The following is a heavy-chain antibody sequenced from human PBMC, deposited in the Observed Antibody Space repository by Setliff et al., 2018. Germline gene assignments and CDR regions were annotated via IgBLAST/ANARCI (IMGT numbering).Heavy chain of an antibody. CDR3: ARERLGTSGYYYFDY. Sequence: PSETLSLTCTVSGGSLSSGPYYWTWVRQPAGKGLEWIGHIYSTETTSYSPSLKSRVTISADTSKNQFSLRLTSVTAADTAVYYCARERLGTSGYYYFDYWGVGTLVTVSS. CDR2: IYSTETT. J-gene: IGHJ4*02. D-gene: IGHD3-22*01. CDR1: GGSLSSGPYY. V-gene: IGHV4-61*10.